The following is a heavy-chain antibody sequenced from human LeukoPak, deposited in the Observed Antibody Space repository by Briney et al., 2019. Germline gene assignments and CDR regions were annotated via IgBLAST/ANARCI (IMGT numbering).Heavy chain of an antibody. D-gene: IGHD1-14*01. CDR2: ISSSGSTI. CDR3: TRGAITQDS. CDR1: GFTFSSYE. V-gene: IGHV3-48*03. Sequence: GGSLRLSCAASGFTFSSYEMNWVRQAPGKGLEWVSYISSSGSTIYYADSVKGRFTISRGNAKNSLYLQMNSLRAEDTAVYYCTRGAITQDSWGQGTLVTVSS. J-gene: IGHJ4*02.